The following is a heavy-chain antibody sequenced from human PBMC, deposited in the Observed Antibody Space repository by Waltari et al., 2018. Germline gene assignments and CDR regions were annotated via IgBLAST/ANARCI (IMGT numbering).Heavy chain of an antibody. V-gene: IGHV4-59*01. D-gene: IGHD2-2*01. CDR2: IYYSGST. J-gene: IGHJ4*02. CDR1: GGSISSYY. CDR3: ARDDHYCSSTSCYEDAFDI. Sequence: QVQLQESGPGLVKPSETLSLTCTVSGGSISSYYWSWIRQPPGKGLEWIGYIYYSGSTNYNPSRKSRVTISVGTSKNQFSRKLSSVTAADTAVYYCARDDHYCSSTSCYEDAFDIWGQGTLVTVSS.